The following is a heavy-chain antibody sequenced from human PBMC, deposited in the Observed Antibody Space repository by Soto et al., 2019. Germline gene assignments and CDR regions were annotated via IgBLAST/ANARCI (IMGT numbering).Heavy chain of an antibody. CDR2: IRSKANSYAT. Sequence: EVQLVESGGGLVQPGGSLKLSCAASGFTFSGSAMHWVRQASGKGLEWVGRIRSKANSYATAYAASVKGRFTISRDDSTNTAYLKMNSLKTKDTDVYYCTSSALIDYYYCYGMDVWGQGTTVTVSS. V-gene: IGHV3-73*02. D-gene: IGHD3-22*01. CDR3: TSSALIDYYYCYGMDV. J-gene: IGHJ6*02. CDR1: GFTFSGSA.